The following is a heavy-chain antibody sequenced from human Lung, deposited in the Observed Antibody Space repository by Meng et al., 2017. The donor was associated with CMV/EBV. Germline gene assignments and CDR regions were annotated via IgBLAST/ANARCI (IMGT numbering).Heavy chain of an antibody. V-gene: IGHV1-2*02. Sequence: ASVXVSXKVSGYTFSDYYMHWVRQAPGQGLEWMGWINPNSGGTNYAQKFQGRVTMTRDTSISTAYMELSRLRSYDTAVYYCAREDYHVSTSYQDFGYWGQGXLVTVSS. CDR2: INPNSGGT. D-gene: IGHD3-22*01. CDR3: AREDYHVSTSYQDFGY. J-gene: IGHJ4*02. CDR1: GYTFSDYY.